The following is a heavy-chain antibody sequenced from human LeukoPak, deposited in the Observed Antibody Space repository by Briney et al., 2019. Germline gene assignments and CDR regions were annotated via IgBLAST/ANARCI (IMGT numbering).Heavy chain of an antibody. D-gene: IGHD2-21*01. CDR3: TRDELWAVNFDY. V-gene: IGHV3-49*04. CDR1: GFTFGGYA. J-gene: IGHJ4*02. Sequence: GRSLRLSCTASGFTFGGYAMSWVRQAPGKGLEWVGFIRSKAYGGTTEYAASVKGRFTISRDDSKSIAYLQMNSLKTEDTAVYYCTRDELWAVNFDYWGQGTLVTVSS. CDR2: IRSKAYGGTT.